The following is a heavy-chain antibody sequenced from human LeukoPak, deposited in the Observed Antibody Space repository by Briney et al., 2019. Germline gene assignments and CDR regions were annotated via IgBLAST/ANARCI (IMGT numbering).Heavy chain of an antibody. CDR3: ARDRDDYSNYPRGFDP. CDR1: GYTFTSYG. J-gene: IGHJ5*02. D-gene: IGHD4-11*01. V-gene: IGHV1-18*01. Sequence: ASVKVSCKASGYTFTSYGISWVRQAPGQGLEWMGWISAYNGNTNYAQKLQGRVTMTTDTSTSTAYMELRSLRSDDTAVYYCARDRDDYSNYPRGFDPWGQGTLVTVSS. CDR2: ISAYNGNT.